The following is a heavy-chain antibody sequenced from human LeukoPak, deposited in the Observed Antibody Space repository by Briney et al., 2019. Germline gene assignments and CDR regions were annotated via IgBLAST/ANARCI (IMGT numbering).Heavy chain of an antibody. D-gene: IGHD1-26*01. CDR1: RFAFIESW. Sequence: GGSLRLFCTASRFAFIESWMHWVRQAPGKGLVWVSRINLDASVTTYADSVKGRFTISRDNAKNTLYLQMSSLRGDDTAVYYCVRADVSGSYFEFDYRGQGTCVTVSS. CDR3: VRADVSGSYFEFDY. V-gene: IGHV3-74*01. CDR2: INLDASVT. J-gene: IGHJ4*02.